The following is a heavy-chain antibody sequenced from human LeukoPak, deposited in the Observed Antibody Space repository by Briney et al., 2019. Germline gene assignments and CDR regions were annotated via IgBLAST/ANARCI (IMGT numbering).Heavy chain of an antibody. Sequence: GASVKVSCKASGYTFTSYGISWVRQAPGQGLEWMGWISAYNGNTNYAQKLQGRVTMTRDTSKRTAYMELRSLRSDDTAVYYCARDIYGAARPNWFDPWGQGTLVTVSS. CDR3: ARDIYGAARPNWFDP. V-gene: IGHV1-18*01. D-gene: IGHD6-6*01. J-gene: IGHJ5*02. CDR2: ISAYNGNT. CDR1: GYTFTSYG.